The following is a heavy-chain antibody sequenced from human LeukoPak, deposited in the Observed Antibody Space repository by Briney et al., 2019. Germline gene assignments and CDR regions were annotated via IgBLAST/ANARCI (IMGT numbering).Heavy chain of an antibody. Sequence: GGSLRLSCAASGFTFSSYSMNWVRQAPGKGLEWVSYISGSSSSIYYADSVKGRFTISRDNARNSLYLQMNSLRDEDTAVYYCATEGASNFDYWGQGTLVTVSS. J-gene: IGHJ4*02. CDR2: ISGSSSSI. D-gene: IGHD4-11*01. CDR1: GFTFSSYS. V-gene: IGHV3-48*02. CDR3: ATEGASNFDY.